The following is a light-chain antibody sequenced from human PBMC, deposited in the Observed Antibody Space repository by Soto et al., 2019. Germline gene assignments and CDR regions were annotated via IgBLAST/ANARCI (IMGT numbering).Light chain of an antibody. CDR2: GIS. J-gene: IGKJ2*01. Sequence: ENVLTQSPGTLSLSPGERATLSCRASQSVSNNFFAWYQQRPGQAPRLLMYGISNRATGIPDRFSGSGSGTDFTLTISRLEPEDFVVYYCQQYITLPHTFGQGTKLEVK. V-gene: IGKV3-20*01. CDR3: QQYITLPHT. CDR1: QSVSNNF.